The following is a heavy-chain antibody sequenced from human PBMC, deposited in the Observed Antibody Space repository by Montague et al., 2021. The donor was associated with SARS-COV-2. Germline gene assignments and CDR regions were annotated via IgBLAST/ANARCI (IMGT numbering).Heavy chain of an antibody. J-gene: IGHJ5*02. Sequence: TLSLTCTVSGGSISNGSYPLSWIWQPPGKGLEWIGYIFPGWCTXYNASLQSRGTISIDNSKNQLSLRLTSITAAYTAVYFCARGGADFGDYGWLDPLGQGILATAS. CDR3: ARGGADFGDYGWLDP. CDR1: GGSISNGSYP. CDR2: IFPGWCT. V-gene: IGHV4-30-2*01. D-gene: IGHD4-17*01.